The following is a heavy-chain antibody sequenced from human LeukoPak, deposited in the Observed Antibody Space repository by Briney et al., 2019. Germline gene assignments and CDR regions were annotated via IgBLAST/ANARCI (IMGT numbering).Heavy chain of an antibody. CDR2: MNPNSGNT. D-gene: IGHD2-15*01. Sequence: ASVKVSCKASGYTFTGFYMHWVRQVTGQGLEWMGWMNPNSGNTGYAQKFQGRVTMTRNTSISTAYMELSSLRSEDTAVYYCARGVEYCSGGSCSDYWGQGTLVTVSS. CDR1: GYTFTGFY. V-gene: IGHV1-8*02. J-gene: IGHJ4*02. CDR3: ARGVEYCSGGSCSDY.